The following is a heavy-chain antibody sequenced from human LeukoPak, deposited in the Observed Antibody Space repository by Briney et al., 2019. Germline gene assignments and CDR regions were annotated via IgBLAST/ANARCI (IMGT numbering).Heavy chain of an antibody. CDR2: IYYSGST. CDR1: GGSISIYY. CDR3: AREGLGIESFDY. Sequence: SETLSLTCTVSGGSISIYYWSWIRQPPGKGLEWIGYIYYSGSTNYNPSLKSRVSISIDTSKNQFSLKLSSVNAADTAVYYCAREGLGIESFDYWGQGTLVTVSS. J-gene: IGHJ4*02. D-gene: IGHD7-27*01. V-gene: IGHV4-59*01.